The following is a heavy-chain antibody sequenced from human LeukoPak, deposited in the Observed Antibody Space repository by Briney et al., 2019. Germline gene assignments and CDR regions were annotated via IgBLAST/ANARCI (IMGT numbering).Heavy chain of an antibody. CDR3: ARVRAQIEWDFGYYYMDV. D-gene: IGHD1-26*01. CDR2: ISSSGSTI. V-gene: IGHV3-48*04. CDR1: GFTFSSYS. Sequence: GGSLRLSCVASGFTFSSYSVNWVRQAPGKGLEWVSCISSSGSTIYYADSVKGRFTISRDNAKNSLYLQMNSLRAEDTAVYYCARVRAQIEWDFGYYYMDVWGKGTTVTISS. J-gene: IGHJ6*03.